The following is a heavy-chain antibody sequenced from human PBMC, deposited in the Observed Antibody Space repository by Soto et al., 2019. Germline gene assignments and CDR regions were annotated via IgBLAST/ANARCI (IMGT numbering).Heavy chain of an antibody. D-gene: IGHD1-20*01. CDR3: ATKLNWYYFDC. CDR1: GYTFTSYD. CDR2: MNPNSGNT. J-gene: IGHJ4*02. Sequence: QVQLVQSGAEVKKPGASVKVSCKASGYTFTSYDINWVRQATGQGLEWMGWMNPNSGNTGYAQKFQGRVTMPRDTSISTADMELSSLKSEDTAVYYCATKLNWYYFDCWGQGTLVTVSS. V-gene: IGHV1-8*02.